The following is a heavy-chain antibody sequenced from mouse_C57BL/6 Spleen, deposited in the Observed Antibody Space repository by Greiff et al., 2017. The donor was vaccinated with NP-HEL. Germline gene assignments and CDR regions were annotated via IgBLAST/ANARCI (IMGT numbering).Heavy chain of an antibody. D-gene: IGHD2-4*01. CDR3: VRHDDYDGYYAMDY. Sequence: GGGLVQPKGSLKLSCAASGFSFNTYAMNWVRQAPGKGLEWVARIRSKSNNYATYYADSVKDRFTISRDDSESMLYLQMNNLKTEDTAMYYCVRHDDYDGYYAMDYWGQGTSVTVSS. CDR2: IRSKSNNYAT. CDR1: GFSFNTYA. V-gene: IGHV10-1*01. J-gene: IGHJ4*01.